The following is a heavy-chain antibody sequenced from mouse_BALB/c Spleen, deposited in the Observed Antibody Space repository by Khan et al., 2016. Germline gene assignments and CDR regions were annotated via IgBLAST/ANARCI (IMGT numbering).Heavy chain of an antibody. V-gene: IGHV7-3*02. J-gene: IGHJ3*01. CDR2: IRNKANGYTT. CDR3: ARDNAWFAY. CDR1: GFTFTDYY. Sequence: EVELVESGGGLVQPGGSLRLSCATSGFTFTDYYMSWVRQPPGKALEWLGFIRNKANGYTTEYSASVKGRCTISRDNSLSNLHLQINTLRAENSATYYCARDNAWFAYCGQGTLVTVSA.